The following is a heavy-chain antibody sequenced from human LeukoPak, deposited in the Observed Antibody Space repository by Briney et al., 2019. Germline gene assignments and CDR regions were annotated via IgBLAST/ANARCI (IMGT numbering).Heavy chain of an antibody. Sequence: GGSLRLSCAASGFTFSNYWMHWVPQAPGKGLVWVSRINTDGSTTTYADSVKGRFTISRDNAKNTLYLQMNSLRAEDTAVYYCARAADYYASGIFYWGQGTLVTVSS. J-gene: IGHJ4*02. CDR1: GFTFSNYW. D-gene: IGHD3-10*01. CDR2: INTDGSTT. V-gene: IGHV3-74*01. CDR3: ARAADYYASGIFY.